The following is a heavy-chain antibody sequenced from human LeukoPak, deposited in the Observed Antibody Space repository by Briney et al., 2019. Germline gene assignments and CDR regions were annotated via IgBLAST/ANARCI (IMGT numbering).Heavy chain of an antibody. D-gene: IGHD3-22*01. V-gene: IGHV2-5*01. Sequence: SGPTLVKPTQTLTLTCTFSGFSLSTSGVGLGWIRQPPGTALEWLAPIYWNDDKRYSPSLKSRLTITKDTSKNQVVLTMTNMDPVDTATYYCAHRYYDSSGFDYWGQGTLVTVSS. CDR1: GFSLSTSGVG. CDR3: AHRYYDSSGFDY. J-gene: IGHJ4*02. CDR2: IYWNDDK.